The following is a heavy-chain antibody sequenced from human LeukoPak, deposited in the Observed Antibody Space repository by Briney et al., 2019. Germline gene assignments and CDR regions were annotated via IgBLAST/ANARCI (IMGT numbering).Heavy chain of an antibody. J-gene: IGHJ4*02. CDR1: GFTFRMFA. V-gene: IGHV3-30*18. CDR2: ISYDGRTT. D-gene: IGHD3-22*01. CDR3: AKDSAYYDSSGDYFDS. Sequence: GGSLRLSCAASGFTFRMFAMHWVRQTPGKGLEWVAVISYDGRTTYYRDSVKGRFTISRDDSKNTLYLHMSTPRSDDTAFYYCAKDSAYYDSSGDYFDSWGQATLVTVSS.